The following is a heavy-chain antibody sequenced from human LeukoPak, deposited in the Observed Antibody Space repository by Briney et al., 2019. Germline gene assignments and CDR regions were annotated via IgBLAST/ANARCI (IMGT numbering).Heavy chain of an antibody. D-gene: IGHD4-11*01. CDR3: ARAVDYRNYFDY. CDR1: GDSMTRGGYY. J-gene: IGHJ4*02. CDR2: IYHSVTT. V-gene: IGHV4-31*03. Sequence: SETLSLTCTVSGDSMTRGGYYWSWVRQHPGKGLEWVGFIYHSVTTFYNPSLESRATISVDTSQNQFSLKLTSVTAADTAVYYCARAVDYRNYFDYWGQGTLVTVSS.